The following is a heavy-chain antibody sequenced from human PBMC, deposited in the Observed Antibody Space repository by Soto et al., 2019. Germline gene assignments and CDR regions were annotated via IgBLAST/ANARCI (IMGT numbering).Heavy chain of an antibody. V-gene: IGHV1-24*01. CDR1: GYTLTELS. D-gene: IGHD1-7*01. CDR2: FDPEDGET. J-gene: IGHJ6*02. Sequence: QVQLVQSGAEVKKPGASVKVSCKVSGYTLTELSMHWVRQAPGKGLEWMGGFDPEDGETIYAQKFQGRVTMTEDTTTDTGYMELSSLRSEDTAVYYCATANNWNYEVGYYYYGMDVWGQGTTVTVSS. CDR3: ATANNWNYEVGYYYYGMDV.